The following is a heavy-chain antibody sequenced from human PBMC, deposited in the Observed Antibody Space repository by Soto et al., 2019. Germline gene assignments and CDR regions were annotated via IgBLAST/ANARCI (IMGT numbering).Heavy chain of an antibody. D-gene: IGHD1-7*01. CDR1: GGSFTSNNW. CDR3: ASRDTGTSVDY. V-gene: IGHV4-4*02. CDR2: IYRTGST. Sequence: QVQLQESGPGLVKPSGTLSLTCAVSGGSFTSNNWWTWVRQPPGQGLAWIGEIYRTGSTNYNPSLKSRVTMSLDKSENQFARKVTSLTAADTAVYYCASRDTGTSVDYWGQGTLVTVSS. J-gene: IGHJ4*02.